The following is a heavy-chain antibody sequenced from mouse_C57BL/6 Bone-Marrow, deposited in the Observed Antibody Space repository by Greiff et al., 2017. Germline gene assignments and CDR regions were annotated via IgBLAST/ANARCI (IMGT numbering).Heavy chain of an antibody. CDR1: GFSLTSYG. J-gene: IGHJ4*01. V-gene: IGHV2-4*01. Sequence: VKVVESGPGLVQPSQSLSITCTVSGFSLTSYGVHWVRQPPGKGLEWLGVIWSGGSTDYNAAFISRLSIIKDNSKSQVFFKMNSLQADDTAIYYCAKIADYAMDYWGQGTSVTVSS. CDR3: AKIADYAMDY. CDR2: IWSGGST.